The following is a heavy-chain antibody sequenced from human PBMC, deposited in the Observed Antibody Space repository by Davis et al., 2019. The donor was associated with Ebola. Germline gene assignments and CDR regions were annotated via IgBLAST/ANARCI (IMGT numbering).Heavy chain of an antibody. Sequence: PGGSLRLSCAASGFTFDDYGMSWVRQAPGKGLEWVSTQGLSADTYYADSVKGRFTISRDNSKNTLHLQMNSLRVEDTAIYYCAKDTSNVWFDVWGQGTMVTVSS. CDR3: AKDTSNVWFDV. D-gene: IGHD6-19*01. CDR2: QGLSADT. J-gene: IGHJ3*01. V-gene: IGHV3-23*01. CDR1: GFTFDDYG.